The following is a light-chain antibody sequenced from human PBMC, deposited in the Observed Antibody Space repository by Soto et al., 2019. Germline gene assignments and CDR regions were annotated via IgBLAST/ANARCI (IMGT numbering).Light chain of an antibody. V-gene: IGLV2-14*03. J-gene: IGLJ1*01. Sequence: QSVLNQPASLSGCPGQSITISCSGTSSDVGAYNYVSWYQQHPGKAPKLMIYDVSNRPSGVSNRFSGSKSGNAASLIISGLQAEDEADYYCSSHTTSSTQVFGTGTKVTVL. CDR2: DVS. CDR3: SSHTTSSTQV. CDR1: SSDVGAYNY.